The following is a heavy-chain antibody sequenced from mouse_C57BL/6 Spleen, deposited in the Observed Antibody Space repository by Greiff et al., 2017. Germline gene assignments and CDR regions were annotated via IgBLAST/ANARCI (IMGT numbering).Heavy chain of an antibody. CDR1: GYTFTSYT. J-gene: IGHJ1*03. Sequence: VQRVESGAELARPGASVKMSCKASGYTFTSYTMHWVKQRPGQGLEWIGYINPSSGYTKYNQKFKDKAKLTADKSSSTAYMQLSSLTSEDSAVYYCARRGGSSFDWYFDVWGTGTTVTVSS. D-gene: IGHD1-1*01. CDR3: ARRGGSSFDWYFDV. CDR2: INPSSGYT. V-gene: IGHV1-4*01.